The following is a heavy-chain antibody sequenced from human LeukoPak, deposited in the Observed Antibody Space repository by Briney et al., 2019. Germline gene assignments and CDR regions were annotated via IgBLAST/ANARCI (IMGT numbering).Heavy chain of an antibody. V-gene: IGHV3-23*01. Sequence: GGSLRLSCAASGFTFSNYAMTWVRQPPGKGLEWVSDISGGGGGTFYADSVKGRFTISRDNSKNTLYLQMNSLRAEDTAVYYCAKWAPGYSSGYGLDFWGQGTLVTVS. J-gene: IGHJ4*02. CDR1: GFTFSNYA. D-gene: IGHD3-22*01. CDR2: ISGGGGGT. CDR3: AKWAPGYSSGYGLDF.